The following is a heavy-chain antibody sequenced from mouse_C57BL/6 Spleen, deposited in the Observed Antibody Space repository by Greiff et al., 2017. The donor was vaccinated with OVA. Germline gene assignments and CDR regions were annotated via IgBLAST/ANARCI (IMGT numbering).Heavy chain of an antibody. J-gene: IGHJ4*01. CDR3: ARTYSNYDYYAMDY. CDR2: IYPRDGST. D-gene: IGHD2-5*01. CDR1: GYTFTSYD. V-gene: IGHV1-85*01. Sequence: QVQLQQSGPELAKPGASVKLSCKASGYTFTSYDINWVKQRPGQGLEWIGWIYPRDGSTKYNEKFKGKATLTVDTSSSTAYMELHSLTSEDSAVYFCARTYSNYDYYAMDYWGQGTSVTVSS.